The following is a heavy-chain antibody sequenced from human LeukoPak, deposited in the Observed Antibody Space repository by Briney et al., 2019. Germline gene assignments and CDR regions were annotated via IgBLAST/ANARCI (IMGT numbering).Heavy chain of an antibody. CDR1: GYSISSGYY. J-gene: IGHJ6*03. Sequence: SETLSLTCTVSGYSISSGYYRGWIRQPAGKGLEWIGRICTSGSTNYNPSLKSRVTMSVDTSKNQFSLKLSSVTAADTAVYYCARERSGYCSSTSCYAGFPSYYYYYYMDVWGKGTTVTISS. CDR3: ARERSGYCSSTSCYAGFPSYYYYYYMDV. V-gene: IGHV4-4*07. D-gene: IGHD2-2*01. CDR2: ICTSGST.